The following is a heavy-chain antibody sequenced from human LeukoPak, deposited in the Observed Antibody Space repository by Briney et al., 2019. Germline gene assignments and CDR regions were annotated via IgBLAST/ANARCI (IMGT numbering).Heavy chain of an antibody. V-gene: IGHV3-49*04. CDR2: IRSKAYGGTT. CDR3: TRDIVVVTANPNYFDY. CDR1: GFTFGDYA. J-gene: IGHJ4*02. Sequence: GVLRLSCTASGFTFGDYAMSWVRQAPGKGLEWVGFIRSKAYGGTTEYAASVKGRFTISRDDSKSIAYLQMNSLKTEDTAVYYCTRDIVVVTANPNYFDYWGQGTLVTVSS. D-gene: IGHD2-21*02.